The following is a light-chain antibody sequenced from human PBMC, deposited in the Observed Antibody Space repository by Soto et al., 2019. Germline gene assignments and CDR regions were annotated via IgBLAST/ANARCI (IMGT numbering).Light chain of an antibody. J-gene: IGLJ1*01. Sequence: QSALTQPASVSGSPGQSITISCTGTSSDVGSYNLVSWYQQRPGKAPKFMIYEGTKRPSGVSNRFSGSKSGNTASLTISGLQAEDEADYYCCSYAGSRHYVVGTGTKLTVL. V-gene: IGLV2-23*01. CDR2: EGT. CDR3: CSYAGSRHYV. CDR1: SSDVGSYNL.